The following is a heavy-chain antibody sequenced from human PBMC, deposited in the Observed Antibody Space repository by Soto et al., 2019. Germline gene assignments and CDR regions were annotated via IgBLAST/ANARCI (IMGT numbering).Heavy chain of an antibody. Sequence: ASVQLSFKASGYSLTAYLRHWLRQAPGQGLEWMGIVHPSGGNTNYAQKFQGRVTMTWDTSTTTVYMELRSLRSEDTAVYYCERAPYSSSSFFFDYWGQGTPVTVSS. CDR2: VHPSGGNT. CDR1: GYSLTAYL. V-gene: IGHV1-46*01. J-gene: IGHJ4*02. CDR3: ERAPYSSSSFFFDY. D-gene: IGHD6-6*01.